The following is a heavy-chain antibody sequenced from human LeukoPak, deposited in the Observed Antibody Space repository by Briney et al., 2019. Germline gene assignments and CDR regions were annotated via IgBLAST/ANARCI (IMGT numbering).Heavy chain of an antibody. Sequence: ASVKVSCKASGYTFTSYDINWVRQATGQGLEWMGWVNPNSGNTGYAQKFQGRVTITRNTSISTAYMELSSLRSEDTAVYYCARDADSSGYYSPAFFDYWGQGTLVTVSS. J-gene: IGHJ4*02. CDR3: ARDADSSGYYSPAFFDY. CDR1: GYTFTSYD. CDR2: VNPNSGNT. V-gene: IGHV1-8*03. D-gene: IGHD3-22*01.